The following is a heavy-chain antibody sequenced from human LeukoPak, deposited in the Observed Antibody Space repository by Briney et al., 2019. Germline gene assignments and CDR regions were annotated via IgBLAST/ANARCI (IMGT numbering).Heavy chain of an antibody. CDR3: ARYRCSSTSCFVDY. J-gene: IGHJ4*02. D-gene: IGHD2-2*01. V-gene: IGHV3-64*01. CDR2: ISSNGGST. Sequence: GGSLRLSCAASGFTLSNYAMYWVRQAPGKGLEYVSAISSNGGSTYYANSVKGRFTISRDNSKNTLYLKMGSLRAEDMAVYYCARYRCSSTSCFVDYWGQGTLVTVSS. CDR1: GFTLSNYA.